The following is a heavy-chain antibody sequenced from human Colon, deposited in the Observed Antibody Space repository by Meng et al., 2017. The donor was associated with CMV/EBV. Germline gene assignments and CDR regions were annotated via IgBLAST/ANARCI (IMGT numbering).Heavy chain of an antibody. CDR3: VRYENLQHGMDV. Sequence: ESRKISGAASGFTFNTFWMTWVRQAPGKGLEWVANIKEDGRGQWYVDSVKGRFTISRDNARKSLYLQMNSLRAEDTAVYYCVRYENLQHGMDVWGQGTTVTVSS. CDR1: GFTFNTFW. V-gene: IGHV3-7*01. CDR2: IKEDGRGQ. D-gene: IGHD1-1*01. J-gene: IGHJ6*02.